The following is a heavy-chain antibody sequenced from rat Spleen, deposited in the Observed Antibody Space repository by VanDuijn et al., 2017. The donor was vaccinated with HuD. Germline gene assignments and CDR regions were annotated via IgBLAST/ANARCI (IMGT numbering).Heavy chain of an antibody. CDR2: ITNTGGST. Sequence: EVQLVESGGGLVQPGRSLKLSCAASGFTYSNYVMAWVSQAPGKGLEWVASITNTGGSTYYPDSVKGRFTISRDNAKSTLYLQMNSLRSEDTATYYCTRDSSYDYWGQGVMVTVSS. CDR3: TRDSSYDY. J-gene: IGHJ2*01. CDR1: GFTYSNYV. D-gene: IGHD1-2*01. V-gene: IGHV5-31*01.